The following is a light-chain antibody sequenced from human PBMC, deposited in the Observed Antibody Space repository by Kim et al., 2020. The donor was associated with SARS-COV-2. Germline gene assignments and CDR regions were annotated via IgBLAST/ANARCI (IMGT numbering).Light chain of an antibody. V-gene: IGKV1-39*01. Sequence: SVGDRVTITCRARQNIRRYLDWYQQRPGTAPKLLIYAASDLASGVPSRFIGVGSGTDFTLTIDSLQPEDFATYYCQQSFDAHMYTFGQGTKVDIK. CDR1: QNIRRY. J-gene: IGKJ2*01. CDR3: QQSFDAHMYT. CDR2: AAS.